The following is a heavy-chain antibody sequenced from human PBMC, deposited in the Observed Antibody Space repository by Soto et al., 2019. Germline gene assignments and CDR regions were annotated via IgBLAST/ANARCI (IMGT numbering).Heavy chain of an antibody. Sequence: QVQLVQSGAEVKKPGASVKVSCKTSGYTFTNDDINWVRQAAGQGLEWIGWMSPNSGNTGYAQKFQGRVTLTRDTSISTAYMELSSLRSEVTAVYYCARGMSDGFGEVSWGQGTLVTVSS. D-gene: IGHD3-10*01. CDR3: ARGMSDGFGEVS. CDR1: GYTFTNDD. CDR2: MSPNSGNT. J-gene: IGHJ5*02. V-gene: IGHV1-8*02.